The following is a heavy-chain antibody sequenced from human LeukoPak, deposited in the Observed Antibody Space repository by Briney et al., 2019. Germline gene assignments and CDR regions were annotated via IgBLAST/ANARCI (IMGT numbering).Heavy chain of an antibody. J-gene: IGHJ4*02. Sequence: GGSLGLSCAASGFTFTSYAMSWVRQAPGKGLEWVSAITGSGGSTYYADSVKGRFTISRDNSKNTLYLQMNSLRAEDTAVYYCAKRRDGYAATDYWGQGTLVTVSS. CDR2: ITGSGGST. CDR3: AKRRDGYAATDY. D-gene: IGHD5-24*01. V-gene: IGHV3-23*01. CDR1: GFTFTSYA.